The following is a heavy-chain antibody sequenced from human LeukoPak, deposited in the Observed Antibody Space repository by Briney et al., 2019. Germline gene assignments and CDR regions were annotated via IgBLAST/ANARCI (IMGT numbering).Heavy chain of an antibody. V-gene: IGHV3-48*03. Sequence: GGSLRLSCAASGFNFSSYEMNWVRQAPGKGLEWVSHISSSGSRIYYAESVKGRFTISRDNAQHSLYLQMNSLRAEDTAVYYCARGTRPYYGSGSYWFDPWGQGTLVTVSS. D-gene: IGHD3-10*01. CDR2: ISSSGSRI. CDR3: ARGTRPYYGSGSYWFDP. J-gene: IGHJ5*02. CDR1: GFNFSSYE.